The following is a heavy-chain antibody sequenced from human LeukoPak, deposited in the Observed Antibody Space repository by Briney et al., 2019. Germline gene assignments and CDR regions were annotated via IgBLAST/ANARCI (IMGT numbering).Heavy chain of an antibody. CDR3: AKALYYYDSSGDGYFDY. J-gene: IGHJ4*02. CDR1: GFTFSSYA. Sequence: QAGVFRRLSCAAFGFTFSSYAMSWIRQAPGKGLEWISAIIGSGGSTYYADSVKGRFTISRDNSKNTLYLQMNSLRAEDTAVYYCAKALYYYDSSGDGYFDYWGQGTLVTVSS. V-gene: IGHV3-23*01. D-gene: IGHD3-22*01. CDR2: IIGSGGST.